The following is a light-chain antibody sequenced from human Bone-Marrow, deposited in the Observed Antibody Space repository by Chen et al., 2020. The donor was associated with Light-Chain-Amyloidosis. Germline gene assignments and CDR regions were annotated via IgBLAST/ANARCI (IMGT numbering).Light chain of an antibody. CDR3: SSYTITNTLV. Sequence: QSALTPPAPGSGSPGQSITISCTGTSSDVGGDNHVSWYQQHPDKAPKLMIYEVTNRPSWVPDRFSGSKSDNTASLTISGLQTEDEADYFCSSYTITNTLVFGSGTRVTVL. CDR2: EVT. J-gene: IGLJ1*01. V-gene: IGLV2-14*01. CDR1: SSDVGGDNH.